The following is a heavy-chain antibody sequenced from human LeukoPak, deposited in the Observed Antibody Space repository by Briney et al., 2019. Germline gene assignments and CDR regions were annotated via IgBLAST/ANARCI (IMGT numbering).Heavy chain of an antibody. J-gene: IGHJ4*02. CDR2: IYYSGST. Sequence: SETLSLTCTVSGGSISSGDYYWSWIRQPPGKGLEWIGYIYYSGSTYYNPSLKSRVTISVDTSKNQFSLKLSSVTAADTAVYYCARTMTYYYDSSGYAFDYWGQGTLVTVSS. CDR1: GGSISSGDYY. V-gene: IGHV4-30-4*01. D-gene: IGHD3-22*01. CDR3: ARTMTYYYDSSGYAFDY.